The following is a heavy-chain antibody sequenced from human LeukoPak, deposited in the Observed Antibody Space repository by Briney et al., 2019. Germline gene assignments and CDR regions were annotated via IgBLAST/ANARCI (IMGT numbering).Heavy chain of an antibody. CDR2: IYSGGST. CDR1: GFTVSSDY. J-gene: IGHJ3*02. CDR3: AGGGGDRWGAFDI. V-gene: IGHV3-53*03. D-gene: IGHD2-21*02. Sequence: PGGSLRLSCAASGFTVSSDYMSWVRQPPGKGLEWVSVIYSGGSTNYADSVKGRFTISRDNSKNTLHLQMNSLRVEDTAVYYCAGGGGDRWGAFDIWGQGTMVTVSS.